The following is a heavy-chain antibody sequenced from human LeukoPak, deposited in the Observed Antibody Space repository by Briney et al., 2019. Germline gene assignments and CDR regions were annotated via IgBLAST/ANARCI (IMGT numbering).Heavy chain of an antibody. CDR3: ASVGATTDYYYYMDV. J-gene: IGHJ6*03. CDR1: GYTFTSYA. Sequence: ASVKVSCKASGYTFTSYAMHWVRQAPGQRLEWMGWINAGNGNTKYSQKFQGRVTITRDTSASTAYMELSSLRSEDTAVYYCASVGATTDYYYYMDVWGKGTTVTVSS. D-gene: IGHD1-26*01. CDR2: INAGNGNT. V-gene: IGHV1-3*01.